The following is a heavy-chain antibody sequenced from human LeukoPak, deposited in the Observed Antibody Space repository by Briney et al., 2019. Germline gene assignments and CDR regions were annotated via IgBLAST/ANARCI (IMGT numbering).Heavy chain of an antibody. V-gene: IGHV3-7*01. CDR3: ATTVAGYPDDYFDY. D-gene: IGHD6-19*01. CDR2: TNQDGSKN. Sequence: GGSLRLSCAVSEFTFSNYWMSWVRQAPGKGLERVAHTNQDGSKNYYVDSVRGRFTISRDNAKNSLYLQMNSLRAEDTAVYYCATTVAGYPDDYFDYWGQGTLVTVSS. CDR1: EFTFSNYW. J-gene: IGHJ4*02.